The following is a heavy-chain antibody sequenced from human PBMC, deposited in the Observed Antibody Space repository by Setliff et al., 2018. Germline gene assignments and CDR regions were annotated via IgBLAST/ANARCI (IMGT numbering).Heavy chain of an antibody. J-gene: IGHJ6*03. CDR1: GGTFSSYG. Sequence: SVKVSCKASGGTFSSYGITWVRQAPGQGLEWMGGTIPMFGTTNYAQKFQGRVTIITDASTSTSYMALSSLTSADTAVYYCAREGVDTRSSTDYRYYMDAWGKGTTVTVSS. CDR3: AREGVDTRSSTDYRYYMDA. CDR2: TIPMFGTT. D-gene: IGHD5-18*01. V-gene: IGHV1-69*05.